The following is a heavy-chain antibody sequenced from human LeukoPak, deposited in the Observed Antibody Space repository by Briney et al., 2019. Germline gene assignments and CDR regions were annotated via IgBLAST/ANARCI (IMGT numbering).Heavy chain of an antibody. CDR2: ISGSGGST. J-gene: IGHJ4*02. CDR1: GFTFSSYA. D-gene: IGHD6-19*01. CDR3: AKLPLPGIAVAGTDY. Sequence: PGGSLRLSCAASGFTFSSYAMSWVRQAPGKGLEWVSAISGSGGSTYYADSVKGRFTISRDNSKNTLYLQMNSLRAEDTAVYYCAKLPLPGIAVAGTDYWGQGTLVTVSS. V-gene: IGHV3-23*01.